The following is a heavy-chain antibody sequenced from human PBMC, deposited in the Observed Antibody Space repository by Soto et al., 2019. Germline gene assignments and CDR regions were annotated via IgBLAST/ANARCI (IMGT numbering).Heavy chain of an antibody. CDR2: INPLSGST. V-gene: IGHV1-46*01. D-gene: IGHD3-16*02. J-gene: IGHJ4*02. CDR1: GYTFTSYY. Sequence: ASVKVSCKASGYTFTSYYIHWVRQAPGQGLEWMGIINPLSGSTAYAQKFQGRVTLTRDTSTNTVSMELSSLRSEDTAVYYCASPHMITFGGVIVPFDYWGQGTLVTVSS. CDR3: ASPHMITFGGVIVPFDY.